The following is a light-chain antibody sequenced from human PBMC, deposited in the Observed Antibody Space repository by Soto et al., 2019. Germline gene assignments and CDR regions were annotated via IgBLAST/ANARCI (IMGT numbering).Light chain of an antibody. CDR3: QQLDSFPLT. J-gene: IGKJ5*01. CDR2: AAS. CDR1: QGISRW. Sequence: DIQMTQSPSSVSASVADRVTITCRASQGISRWLAWYQKKPGRAPKLLIYAASSLQSGVPVRFSGSGSGTDFTLSISSLEPEDVATYYCQQLDSFPLTFGQGTRLEIK. V-gene: IGKV1-12*01.